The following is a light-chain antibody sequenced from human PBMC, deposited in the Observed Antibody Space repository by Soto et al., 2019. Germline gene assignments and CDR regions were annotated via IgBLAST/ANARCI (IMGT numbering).Light chain of an antibody. Sequence: QSALTQPASVSGSPGQSITISCTGTSSDVGSYNLVSWYQQHPGKAPKLMIYEGSKRPSGVSNRFSGSKSGNTASLTISGLQAEDDADYYCCSYAGSSTLYVFGTGTKLTVL. CDR3: CSYAGSSTLYV. J-gene: IGLJ1*01. CDR1: SSDVGSYNL. CDR2: EGS. V-gene: IGLV2-23*01.